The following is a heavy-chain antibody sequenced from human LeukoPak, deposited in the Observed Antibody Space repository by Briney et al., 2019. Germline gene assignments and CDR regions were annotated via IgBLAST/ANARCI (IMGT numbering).Heavy chain of an antibody. V-gene: IGHV4-61*02. CDR3: AREPQLLFPQHNWLDP. CDR1: GGSISSGSYY. D-gene: IGHD2-2*01. J-gene: IGHJ5*02. Sequence: PSETLSLTCTVSGGSISSGSYYWSWIRQPAGTGLEWIGRIYTSGSTNYNPSLKSRVTISVDTSKNQFSLKLSSVTAADTAVYYCAREPQLLFPQHNWLDPWGQGTLVTVSS. CDR2: IYTSGST.